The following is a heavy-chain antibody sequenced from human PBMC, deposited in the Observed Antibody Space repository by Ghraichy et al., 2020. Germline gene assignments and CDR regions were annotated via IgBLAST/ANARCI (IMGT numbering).Heavy chain of an antibody. CDR3: ARPPGYSSSWYRAGNWYFDL. CDR1: GGSISSSSYY. J-gene: IGHJ2*01. CDR2: IYYSGST. D-gene: IGHD6-13*01. Sequence: SETLSLTCTVSGGSISSSSYYWGWIRQPPGKGLEWIGSIYYSGSTYYNPSLKSRVTISVDTSKNQFSLKLSSVTAADTAVYYCARPPGYSSSWYRAGNWYFDLWGRGTLVTVSS. V-gene: IGHV4-39*01.